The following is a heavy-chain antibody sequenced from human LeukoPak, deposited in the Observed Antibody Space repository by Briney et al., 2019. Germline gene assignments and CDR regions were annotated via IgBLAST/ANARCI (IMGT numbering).Heavy chain of an antibody. D-gene: IGHD3-10*01. J-gene: IGHJ6*03. CDR3: ARGLYGSGSYMDYYYYYMDV. Sequence: EASVKVSCKASGYTFTGYYMHWVRQAPGQGLEWMGWINPNSGGTNYAQKFQGRVTMTRDTSISTAYMELSRLRSDDTAVYYCARGLYGSGSYMDYYYYYMDVWGKGTTVTISS. CDR1: GYTFTGYY. CDR2: INPNSGGT. V-gene: IGHV1-2*02.